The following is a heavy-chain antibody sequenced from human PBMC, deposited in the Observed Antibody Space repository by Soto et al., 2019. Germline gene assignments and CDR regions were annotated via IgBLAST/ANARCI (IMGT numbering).Heavy chain of an antibody. Sequence: SETLSLTCTVSGGSIKSSDYRWSWTRQSPAKGLEWIGYIHNSGTSFYNPSLRGRVTVTLDTSRSQFSLTLASVTAADTAVYYCVREERIAAPQLDYWGQGIPVTVSS. D-gene: IGHD6-6*01. CDR2: IHNSGTS. J-gene: IGHJ4*02. CDR1: GGSIKSSDYR. CDR3: VREERIAAPQLDY. V-gene: IGHV4-30-4*01.